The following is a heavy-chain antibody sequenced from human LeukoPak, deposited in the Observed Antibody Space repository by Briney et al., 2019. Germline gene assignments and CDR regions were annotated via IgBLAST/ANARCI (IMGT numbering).Heavy chain of an antibody. CDR2: IYPGESDT. V-gene: IGHV5-51*01. Sequence: GESLKISCKGSGYSFTSYWIGWVRQMPGKGLEWMGIIYPGESDTRYSPSFQGQATISADKSISTAYLQWSSLKASDTAMYYCARHRGYNYGYSDYWGQGTLVTVSS. CDR3: ARHRGYNYGYSDY. J-gene: IGHJ4*02. CDR1: GYSFTSYW. D-gene: IGHD5-18*01.